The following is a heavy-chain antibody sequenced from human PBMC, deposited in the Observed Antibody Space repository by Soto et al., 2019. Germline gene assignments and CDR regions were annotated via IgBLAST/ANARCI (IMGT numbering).Heavy chain of an antibody. D-gene: IGHD6-19*01. CDR1: GFTFSSYA. V-gene: IGHV3-23*01. CDR3: AKGIGSSGWYGVGY. J-gene: IGHJ4*02. CDR2: ISGSGGST. Sequence: EVQLLESGGGLVQPGGSLRLSCAASGFTFSSYAMSWVRQAPGKGLEWVSAISGSGGSTYYADSVKGRFTISRDNSKNTLYLQMNSLGAEDTAVYYCAKGIGSSGWYGVGYWGQGTLVTVSS.